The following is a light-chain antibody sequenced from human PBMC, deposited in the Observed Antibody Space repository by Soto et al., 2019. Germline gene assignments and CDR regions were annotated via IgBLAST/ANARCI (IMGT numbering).Light chain of an antibody. Sequence: DIQMTQSPSSLSASVGDSVTITCRASQNVNRFLHWYQQKPGKAPKLLIYAASSLQSGVPSRFSGSGSGTDFTLTISSLQPEDFATYYCQQSYSTTWTFGQGTKVE. CDR3: QQSYSTTWT. J-gene: IGKJ1*01. CDR1: QNVNRF. V-gene: IGKV1-39*01. CDR2: AAS.